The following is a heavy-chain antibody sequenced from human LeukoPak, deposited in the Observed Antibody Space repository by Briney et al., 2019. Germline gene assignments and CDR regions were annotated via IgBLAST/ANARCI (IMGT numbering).Heavy chain of an antibody. D-gene: IGHD2-21*02. CDR3: TSLVVVTAIRNFQH. CDR1: GFTFRNAW. V-gene: IGHV3-15*01. Sequence: AGGSLRLSYAASGFTFRNAWMSWVRQAPGKGLEWVGRIKSKTDGGTTDHAAPVKGRFTISRDDSKNTLYLQMNSLKTEDTAVYYCTSLVVVTAIRNFQHWGQGTLVTVSS. CDR2: IKSKTDGGTT. J-gene: IGHJ1*01.